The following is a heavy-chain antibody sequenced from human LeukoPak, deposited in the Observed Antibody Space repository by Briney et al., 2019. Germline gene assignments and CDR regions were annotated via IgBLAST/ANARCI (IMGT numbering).Heavy chain of an antibody. J-gene: IGHJ4*02. V-gene: IGHV4-39*07. D-gene: IGHD3-22*01. CDR1: GGSISSSSYY. CDR3: AIIEYYYDSSAPDY. CDR2: IYYSGST. Sequence: SETLSLTCTVSGGSISSSSYYWGWIRQPPGKELEWIGSIYYSGSTYYNPSLKSRVTISVDTSKNQFSLKLSSVTAADTAVYYCAIIEYYYDSSAPDYWGQGTLVTVSS.